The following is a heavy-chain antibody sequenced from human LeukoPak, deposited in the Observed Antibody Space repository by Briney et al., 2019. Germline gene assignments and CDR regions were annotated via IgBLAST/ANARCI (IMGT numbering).Heavy chain of an antibody. Sequence: GGSLRLSCEASGFNFTDSWMNWVRQAPGKGLGWVASIKEGGSERYYLDSVKGRFTISRDDAKNSLYLQMNSLRAEDTAVYYCARGYSSSSGVPYYYYYMDVWGKGTTVTVSS. J-gene: IGHJ6*03. V-gene: IGHV3-7*01. CDR2: IKEGGSER. D-gene: IGHD6-6*01. CDR1: GFNFTDSW. CDR3: ARGYSSSSGVPYYYYYMDV.